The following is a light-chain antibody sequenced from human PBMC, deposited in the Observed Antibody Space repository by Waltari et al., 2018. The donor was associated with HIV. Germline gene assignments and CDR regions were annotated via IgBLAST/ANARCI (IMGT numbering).Light chain of an antibody. CDR3: QQSSATPHT. J-gene: IGKJ2*01. V-gene: IGKV1-39*01. Sequence: DIQMTQSPSTLSASVGNQGHITCRASQSVGSDLNWYQQKSGEAPKLLVYIASSLYTDVPPRFSGSRSGNDFTLTITSLQPEDFATYFCQQSSATPHTFGQGTRLDVK. CDR2: IAS. CDR1: QSVGSD.